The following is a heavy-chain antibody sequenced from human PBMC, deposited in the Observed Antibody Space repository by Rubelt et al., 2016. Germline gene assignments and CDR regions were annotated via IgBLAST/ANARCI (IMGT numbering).Heavy chain of an antibody. V-gene: IGHV4-34*01. Sequence: QVQLQQWGAGLLKPSETLSLTCAVYGGSFSGYYWSWIRQPPGKGLEWIGEINHSGSTKYNPSLKSRVTSSVEPAKNQFSLKLSSVAAADTAVYYCARDKSSRIKNAFDIWGQGTMVTVSS. CDR2: INHSGST. CDR1: GGSFSGYY. J-gene: IGHJ3*02. CDR3: ARDKSSRIKNAFDI. D-gene: IGHD2-15*01.